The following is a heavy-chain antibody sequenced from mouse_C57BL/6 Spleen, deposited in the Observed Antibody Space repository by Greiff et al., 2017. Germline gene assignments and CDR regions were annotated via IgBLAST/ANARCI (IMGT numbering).Heavy chain of an antibody. Sequence: QVQLQQPGTELVKPGASVKLSCKASGYTFTSYWMHWVKQRPGQGLEWIGNINPSNGGTNYNEKFKSKAPLTVDKSSSTAYMQLSSLTSEDSAVYYCAREGTTVVPTDYWGQGTTLTVSS. CDR2: INPSNGGT. J-gene: IGHJ2*01. CDR3: AREGTTVVPTDY. CDR1: GYTFTSYW. V-gene: IGHV1-53*01. D-gene: IGHD1-1*01.